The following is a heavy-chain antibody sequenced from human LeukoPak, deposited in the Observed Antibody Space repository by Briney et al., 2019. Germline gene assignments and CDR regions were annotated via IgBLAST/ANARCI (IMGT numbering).Heavy chain of an antibody. Sequence: SETLSLTCTVSGGSIGSGGYYWSWIRQHPGKGLEWIGYIYYSGSTYYNPSLKSRVTISVDTSKNQFSLKLSSVTAADTAVYYCARDKRGIYYGSGSYYFDYWGQGTLVTVSS. CDR2: IYYSGST. J-gene: IGHJ4*02. D-gene: IGHD3-10*01. V-gene: IGHV4-31*03. CDR1: GGSIGSGGYY. CDR3: ARDKRGIYYGSGSYYFDY.